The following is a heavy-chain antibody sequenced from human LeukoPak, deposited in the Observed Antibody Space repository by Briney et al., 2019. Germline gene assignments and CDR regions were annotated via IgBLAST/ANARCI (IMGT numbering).Heavy chain of an antibody. CDR3: AKATPSNLDIRGDYYYYYGMDV. CDR1: GFTFSSYG. CDR2: IWYDGSNK. D-gene: IGHD2-2*03. V-gene: IGHV3-33*06. J-gene: IGHJ6*02. Sequence: GGSLRLSCAASGFTFSSYGMHWVRQAPGKGLEWVAVIWYDGSNKYYADSVKGRFTISRDNSKNTLYLQMNSLRAEDTAVYYCAKATPSNLDIRGDYYYYYGMDVWGQGTTVTVSS.